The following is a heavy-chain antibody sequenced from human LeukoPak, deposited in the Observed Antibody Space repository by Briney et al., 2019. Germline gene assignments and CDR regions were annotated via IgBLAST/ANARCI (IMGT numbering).Heavy chain of an antibody. Sequence: PSETLSLTCAVYGGSFSGYYWSWIRQPPGKGLGWIGEINHSGNTTYTPSLKSRVTISVDKSKNQFSLKLSSVTAADTAVYYCAKGPNVLLWFGELANWFDPWGQGTLVTVSS. CDR2: INHSGNT. CDR3: AKGPNVLLWFGELANWFDP. CDR1: GGSFSGYY. V-gene: IGHV4-34*01. D-gene: IGHD3-10*01. J-gene: IGHJ5*02.